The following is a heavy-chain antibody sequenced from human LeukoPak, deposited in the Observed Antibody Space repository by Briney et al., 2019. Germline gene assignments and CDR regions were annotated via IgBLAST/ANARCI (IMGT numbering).Heavy chain of an antibody. D-gene: IGHD6-13*01. CDR2: ISAYNGDT. V-gene: IGHV1-18*01. CDR3: ARDRQQQLVHHDAFDI. CDR1: GYTFTSYG. Sequence: APVKVSCKASGYTFTSYGISWVRQAPGQGLEWMGWISAYNGDTNYAQKLQGRVTMTTDTSTSTAYMELRSLRSDDTAVYYCARDRQQQLVHHDAFDIWGQGTMVTVSS. J-gene: IGHJ3*02.